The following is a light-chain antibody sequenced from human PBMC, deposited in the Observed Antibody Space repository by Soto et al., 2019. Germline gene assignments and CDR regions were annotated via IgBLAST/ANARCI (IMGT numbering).Light chain of an antibody. Sequence: SYELTQPPSVSVAPGKTARITCGGNNIGSKSVHWYQQKPGQAPVLVIYYDSDRPSGIPERFSGSNSGNTATLTICRVEAGDEADYYCQVWDSSSDHPVVFGGGTKLTVL. CDR1: NIGSKS. CDR3: QVWDSSSDHPVV. V-gene: IGLV3-21*04. J-gene: IGLJ2*01. CDR2: YDS.